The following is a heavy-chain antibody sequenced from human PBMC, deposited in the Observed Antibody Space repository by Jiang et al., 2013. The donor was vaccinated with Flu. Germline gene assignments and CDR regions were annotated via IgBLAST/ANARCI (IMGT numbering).Heavy chain of an antibody. CDR2: IKQDGNEK. CDR1: GFTFSSYW. J-gene: IGHJ2*01. CDR3: ARDQIATADWYIDL. Sequence: VQLLESGGGLVPPGGSLRLSCAASGFTFSSYWMSWVRQAPGKGLEWVANIKQDGNEKYYVDSVKGRFSISRDNAKNSLYLQVNSLRAEDTAVYYCARDQIATADWYIDLWGRGTLLSVPS. V-gene: IGHV3-7*03. D-gene: IGHD6-13*01.